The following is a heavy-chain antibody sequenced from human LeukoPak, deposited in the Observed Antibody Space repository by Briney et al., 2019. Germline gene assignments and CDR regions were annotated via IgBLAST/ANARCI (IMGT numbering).Heavy chain of an antibody. V-gene: IGHV3-23*01. CDR2: ITGSGGST. Sequence: GGSLRLSCAASGFTFSSYAMSWVRQAPGKGLEWVSAITGSGGSTYYADSVKGRFTISRDNSKTTLYLQMHSLRAEDTAVYSCANILGWPVVPAASDYYGMDVWGQGTTVTVSS. D-gene: IGHD2-2*01. J-gene: IGHJ6*02. CDR3: ANILGWPVVPAASDYYGMDV. CDR1: GFTFSSYA.